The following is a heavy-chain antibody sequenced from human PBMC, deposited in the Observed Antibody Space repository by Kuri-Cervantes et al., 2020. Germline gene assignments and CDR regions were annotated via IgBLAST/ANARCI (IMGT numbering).Heavy chain of an antibody. CDR3: ASYCSGGSCYSGYFQH. Sequence: SETLSLTCTVSGGSISSSSYYWGWIRQPPGKGLEWIGYIYYSGSTNYNPSLKSRVTISVGTSKNQFSLKLSSVTAADTAVYYCASYCSGGSCYSGYFQHWGQGTLVTVSS. J-gene: IGHJ1*01. D-gene: IGHD2-15*01. CDR1: GGSISSSSYY. V-gene: IGHV4-61*05. CDR2: IYYSGST.